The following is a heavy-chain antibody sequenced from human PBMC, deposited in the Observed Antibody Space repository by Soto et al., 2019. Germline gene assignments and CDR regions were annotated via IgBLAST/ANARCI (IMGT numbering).Heavy chain of an antibody. D-gene: IGHD6-13*01. Sequence: EVQLLESGGGLVQPGGSLRLSCAASGFTFSSYAMSWVRQAPGKGLEWVSAISGSSGSTYYADSVKGRFTISRDNSKNTLYLQMNSLRAEDTAVYYCAKDIRYRRGTDYWGQGTLVTVSS. V-gene: IGHV3-23*01. J-gene: IGHJ4*02. CDR1: GFTFSSYA. CDR2: ISGSSGST. CDR3: AKDIRYRRGTDY.